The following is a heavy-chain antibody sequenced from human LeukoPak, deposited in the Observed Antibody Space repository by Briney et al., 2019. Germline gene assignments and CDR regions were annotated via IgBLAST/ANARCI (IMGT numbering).Heavy chain of an antibody. D-gene: IGHD2-2*01. CDR2: ISYDGSNK. CDR3: AKADCSSTSCDLDY. CDR1: GFTFSSYA. Sequence: GGSLRLSCAASGFTFSSYAMHWVRQAPGKGLEWVAVISYDGSNKYYADSVKGRFTISRDNAKNSLYLQMNSLRAEDTALYYCAKADCSSTSCDLDYWGQGTLVTVSS. V-gene: IGHV3-30-3*01. J-gene: IGHJ4*02.